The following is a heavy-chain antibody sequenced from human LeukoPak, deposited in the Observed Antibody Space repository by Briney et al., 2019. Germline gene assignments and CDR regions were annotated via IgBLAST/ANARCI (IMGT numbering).Heavy chain of an antibody. CDR2: IYYSGST. CDR1: GGSISSYF. V-gene: IGHV4-59*04. J-gene: IGHJ4*02. Sequence: PSETLSLTCTVSGGSISSYFWSWIRQPAGKGLEWIGYIYYSGSTYYNPSLKSRVTISVDTSKNQFSLKLTSVTAADTAVYYCATFRRVPFDYWGQGTLVIVSS. D-gene: IGHD3-3*01. CDR3: ATFRRVPFDY.